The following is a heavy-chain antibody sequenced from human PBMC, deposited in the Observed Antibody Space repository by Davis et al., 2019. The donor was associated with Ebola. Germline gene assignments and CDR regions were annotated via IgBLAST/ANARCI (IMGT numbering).Heavy chain of an antibody. V-gene: IGHV3-21*01. CDR2: ISSSSSYI. J-gene: IGHJ6*04. Sequence: GGSLRLSCAASGFTFSSYSMNWVRQAPGKGLEWVSSISSSSSYIYYADSVKGRFTISRDNAKNTLYLQLNSLRAEDTAVYYRARRSGYTYGYEGMDVWGKGTTITVSS. CDR1: GFTFSSYS. D-gene: IGHD5-18*01. CDR3: ARRSGYTYGYEGMDV.